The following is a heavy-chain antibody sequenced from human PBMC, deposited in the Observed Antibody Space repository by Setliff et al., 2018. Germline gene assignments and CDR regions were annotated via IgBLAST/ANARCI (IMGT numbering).Heavy chain of an antibody. V-gene: IGHV4-59*02. D-gene: IGHD1-1*01. Sequence: SETLSLTCNVSGASVSSHYRDWIRQPPGKGLEWIGFISYSGITTYNVSLKSRVSISVDTSKNQLSLTLSSVTAADTAVYYCAKGGGRYHSDSWGQGILVTVSS. J-gene: IGHJ4*02. CDR2: ISYSGIT. CDR3: AKGGGRYHSDS. CDR1: GASVSSHY.